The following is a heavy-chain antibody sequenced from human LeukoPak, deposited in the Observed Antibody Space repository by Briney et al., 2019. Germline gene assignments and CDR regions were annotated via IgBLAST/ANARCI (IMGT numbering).Heavy chain of an antibody. V-gene: IGHV3-30*18. CDR3: AKDLPPYYYDSSGYRADAFDI. J-gene: IGHJ3*02. CDR2: ISYDGKNE. Sequence: QAGGSLRLSCAASGFTVSSNYMSWVRQAPGKGLEWVAVISYDGKNEYYTGSVKGRFTISRDNAKNTLYLQMNSLRAEDTAVYYCAKDLPPYYYDSSGYRADAFDIWGQGTMVTVSS. CDR1: GFTVSSNY. D-gene: IGHD3-22*01.